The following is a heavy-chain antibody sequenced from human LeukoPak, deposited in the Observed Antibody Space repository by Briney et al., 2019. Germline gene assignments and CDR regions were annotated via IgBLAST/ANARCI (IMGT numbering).Heavy chain of an antibody. CDR2: ISSSSSYI. J-gene: IGHJ4*02. D-gene: IGHD6-19*01. V-gene: IGHV3-21*04. Sequence: GGSLRLSCAASGFTFSSYSMNWVRQAPGKGLEWVSSISSSSSYIYYADSVKGRFTISRDNAKNSLYLQMNSLRAEDTAVYYCARLASGWFPYFDYWGQGTLVTVSS. CDR3: ARLASGWFPYFDY. CDR1: GFTFSSYS.